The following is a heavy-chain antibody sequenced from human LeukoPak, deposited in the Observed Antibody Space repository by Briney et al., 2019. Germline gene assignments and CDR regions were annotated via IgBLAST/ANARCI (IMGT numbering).Heavy chain of an antibody. CDR3: ASEGRDSVVVPAPLDY. V-gene: IGHV3-21*01. CDR1: GFTFSSYS. CDR2: ISSSNSDL. J-gene: IGHJ4*02. Sequence: GGALRLSCAASGFTFSSYSMNWVRQAPGKGLEWVSSISSSNSDLYYADSVKGRVAISTDDAKTSLYLQMNSLRAEDTAVYYCASEGRDSVVVPAPLDYWGQGTLVTVSS. D-gene: IGHD2-2*01.